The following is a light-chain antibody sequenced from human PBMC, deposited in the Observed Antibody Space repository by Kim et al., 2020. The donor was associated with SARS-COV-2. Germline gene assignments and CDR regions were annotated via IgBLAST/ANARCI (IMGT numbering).Light chain of an antibody. CDR1: QGISNY. Sequence: ASVGEKVTITSRASQGISNYLAWYQQKPGKVPKLLIYAASALQSGVPSRFSGSGSGTDFTLTITSLQPEDVAVYYCQQCQGAPWTFGRGTKVDIK. CDR3: QQCQGAPWT. CDR2: AAS. J-gene: IGKJ1*01. V-gene: IGKV1-27*01.